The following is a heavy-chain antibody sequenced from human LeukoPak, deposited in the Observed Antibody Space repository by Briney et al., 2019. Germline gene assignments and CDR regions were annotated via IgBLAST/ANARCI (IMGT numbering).Heavy chain of an antibody. CDR1: GFTFSSYW. CDR3: ARVLRYYYDSSTGWFEP. J-gene: IGHJ5*02. CDR2: IKQDGSEK. Sequence: PGGSLRLSCAASGFTFSSYWMSWVRQAPGKGLEWVANIKQDGSEKYYVDSVKGRFTISRDNAKNSLYLQMNSLRAEDTAVYYCARVLRYYYDSSTGWFEPWGQGTLVTVSS. V-gene: IGHV3-7*01. D-gene: IGHD3-22*01.